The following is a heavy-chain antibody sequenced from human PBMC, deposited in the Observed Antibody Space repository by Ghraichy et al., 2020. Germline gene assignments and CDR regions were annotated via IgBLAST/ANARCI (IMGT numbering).Heavy chain of an antibody. J-gene: IGHJ4*02. CDR3: ATRLKGSSPFDY. V-gene: IGHV3-30*03. CDR2: ISYDGSNK. Sequence: GESLNISCAASGFTFSSYGMHWVRQAPGKGLEWVAVISYDGSNKYYADSVKGRFTISRDNSKNTLYLQMNSLRAEDTAVYYCATRLKGSSPFDYWGQGTLVTVSS. D-gene: IGHD1-26*01. CDR1: GFTFSSYG.